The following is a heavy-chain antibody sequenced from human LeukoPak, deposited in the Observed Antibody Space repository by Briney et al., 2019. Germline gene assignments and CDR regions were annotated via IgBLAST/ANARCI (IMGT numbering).Heavy chain of an antibody. J-gene: IGHJ4*02. CDR1: GFTFSSYS. D-gene: IGHD1-26*01. Sequence: GGSLRLSCAASGFTFSSYSMNWARQAPGKGLEWVSYISGGSSSIYYADSVKGRFTISRDNAKNSLYLQMNSLRDEDTAVYYCARSVGDPYHFDYWGQGTLVTVSS. V-gene: IGHV3-48*02. CDR3: ARSVGDPYHFDY. CDR2: ISGGSSSI.